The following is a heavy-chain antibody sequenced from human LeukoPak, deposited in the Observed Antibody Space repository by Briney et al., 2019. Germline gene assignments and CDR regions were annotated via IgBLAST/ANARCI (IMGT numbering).Heavy chain of an antibody. D-gene: IGHD5-12*01. Sequence: GGSLRLSCAASGFTFSDYYMSWIRQAPGKGLEWVSYISSSGNSIDYADSVKGRFTTSRDNSKNTLYLQMNSLRAEDTAVYYCAASNGGYDYAFDYWGQGTLVTVSS. J-gene: IGHJ4*02. V-gene: IGHV3-11*04. CDR2: ISSSGNSI. CDR1: GFTFSDYY. CDR3: AASNGGYDYAFDY.